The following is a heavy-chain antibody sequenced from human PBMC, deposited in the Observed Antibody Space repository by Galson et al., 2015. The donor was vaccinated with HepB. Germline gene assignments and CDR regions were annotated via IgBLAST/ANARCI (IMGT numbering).Heavy chain of an antibody. CDR1: GYTFTSYY. V-gene: IGHV1-46*01. Sequence: SVEVSCKASGYTFTSYYMHWVRQAPRQGLEWMGIINPSGGSTSYAQKLQGRVTMTTDTSTSTAYMELRSLRSDDTAVYYCARDYGMDVWGQGTTVTVSS. J-gene: IGHJ6*02. CDR3: ARDYGMDV. CDR2: INPSGGST.